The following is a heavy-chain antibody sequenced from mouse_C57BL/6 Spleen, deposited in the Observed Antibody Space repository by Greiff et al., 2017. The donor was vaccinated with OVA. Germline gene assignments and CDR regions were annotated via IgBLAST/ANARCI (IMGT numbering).Heavy chain of an antibody. CDR3: ARGHYYGSTLYAMDY. D-gene: IGHD1-1*01. Sequence: VKLQESGAELVKPGASVKMSCKASGYTFTTYPIEWMKQNHGKSLEWIGNFHPYNDDTKYNEKFNGKATLTVEKSSSTVYLELSRLTSDDSAVYYCARGHYYGSTLYAMDYWGQGTSVTVSS. CDR2: FHPYNDDT. CDR1: GYTFTTYP. J-gene: IGHJ4*01. V-gene: IGHV1-47*01.